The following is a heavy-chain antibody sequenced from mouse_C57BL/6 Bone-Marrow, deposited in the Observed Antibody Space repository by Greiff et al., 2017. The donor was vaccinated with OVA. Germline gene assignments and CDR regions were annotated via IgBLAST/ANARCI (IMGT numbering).Heavy chain of an antibody. V-gene: IGHV5-2*01. CDR3: ARLTMMVTTSYYAMDY. CDR2: INSDGGST. J-gene: IGHJ4*01. D-gene: IGHD2-3*01. CDR1: EYEFPSHD. Sequence: EVMLVESGGGLVQPGESLKLSCESNEYEFPSHDMSWVRKTPEKRLELVAAINSDGGSTYYPDTMERRFIISRDNTKKTLYLQMRSLRSEDTALYYCARLTMMVTTSYYAMDYWGQGTSVTVSS.